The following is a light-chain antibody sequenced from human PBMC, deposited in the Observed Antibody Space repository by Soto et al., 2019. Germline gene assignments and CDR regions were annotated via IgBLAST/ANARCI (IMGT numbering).Light chain of an antibody. J-gene: IGKJ5*01. CDR2: DAS. CDR3: QQSSNSPPT. CDR1: QSVSSY. Sequence: IGMPLSPATRAGSQGQMATLSCMASQSVSSYLAWYQQKPGKAPRLLIYDASNRDTGIPPRFSGSGSGTDFTLTISSLEPEDFATYYCQQSSNSPPTFGQGTRLEIK. V-gene: IGKV3-11*01.